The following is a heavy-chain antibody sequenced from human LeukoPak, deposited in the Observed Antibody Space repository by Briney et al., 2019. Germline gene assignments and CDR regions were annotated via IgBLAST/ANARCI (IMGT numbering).Heavy chain of an antibody. CDR1: GFTFSSYA. CDR2: ISGSGGST. Sequence: GGSLRLSCAASGFTFSSYAMSWVRQAPGKGLEWVSAISGSGGSTYYADSVKGRFTISRDNSKNTLYLQMNSLRAGDTAVYYCEGVVVITGIDYWGQGTLVTVSS. CDR3: EGVVVITGIDY. D-gene: IGHD3-22*01. V-gene: IGHV3-23*01. J-gene: IGHJ4*02.